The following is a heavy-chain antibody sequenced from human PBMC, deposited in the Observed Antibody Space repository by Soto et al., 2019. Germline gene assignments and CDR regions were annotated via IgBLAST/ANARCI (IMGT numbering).Heavy chain of an antibody. J-gene: IGHJ5*01. V-gene: IGHV6-1*01. CDR3: TRNVGSSWLDS. CDR1: GDSVSSGRAS. CDR2: TYYRSKWFY. Sequence: SQTLSLTCDISGDSVSSGRASWNWIRQTPSRGLEWLGRTYYRSKWFYDYAVSVNSRMTITPDTSKNQLSLQLSSVSPEDTAVYYCTRNVGSSWLDSWGQGTLVTVSS.